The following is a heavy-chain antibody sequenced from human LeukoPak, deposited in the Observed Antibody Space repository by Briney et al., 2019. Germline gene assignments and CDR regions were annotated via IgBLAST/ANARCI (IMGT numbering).Heavy chain of an antibody. V-gene: IGHV4-59*11. Sequence: PSETLSLTCTVSGGSISSHYWSWIRQPPGKGLEWIGYIYHSGSTKYNPSLKSRVTISVDTSKNQFSLKLSSVTAADTAVYYCARDKGSIAAAGPLYYYYYYGMDVWGQGTTVTVSS. J-gene: IGHJ6*02. CDR2: IYHSGST. CDR3: ARDKGSIAAAGPLYYYYYYGMDV. D-gene: IGHD6-13*01. CDR1: GGSISSHY.